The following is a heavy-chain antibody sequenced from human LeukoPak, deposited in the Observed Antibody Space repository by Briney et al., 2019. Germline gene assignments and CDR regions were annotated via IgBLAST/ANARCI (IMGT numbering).Heavy chain of an antibody. CDR3: ARSLKGRALD. Sequence: SETLSLTCTVSGGSISSGDYYWSWIRQPPGKGLEWIGYIYYSGSTYYNPSLKSRVTISIDTSKNQFSLKLSSVTAADTAIYYCARSLKGRALDWGQGTLVTASS. J-gene: IGHJ4*02. V-gene: IGHV4-30-4*01. CDR1: GGSISSGDYY. D-gene: IGHD3-10*01. CDR2: IYYSGST.